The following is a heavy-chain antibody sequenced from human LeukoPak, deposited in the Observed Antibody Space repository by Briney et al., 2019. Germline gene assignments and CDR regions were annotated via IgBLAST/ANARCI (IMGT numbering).Heavy chain of an antibody. J-gene: IGHJ3*02. Sequence: ASVKVSCKASGYTFTSYYMHWVRQAPGQGLEWMGIINPSGGSTSCAQKFQGRVTMTRDMSTSTVYMELSSLRSEDTAVYYCARSSGRTGVAFDIWGQGTMVTVSS. CDR1: GYTFTSYY. CDR3: ARSSGRTGVAFDI. CDR2: INPSGGST. D-gene: IGHD6-19*01. V-gene: IGHV1-46*01.